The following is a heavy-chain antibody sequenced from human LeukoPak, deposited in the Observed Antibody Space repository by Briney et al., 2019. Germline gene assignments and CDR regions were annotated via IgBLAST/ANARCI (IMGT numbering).Heavy chain of an antibody. Sequence: SVKVSCKASGGTFSSYAISWVRQAPGQGLEWMGGIIPIFGTANYAQKFQGRVTITADESTSTAYMELSSLRSEDTAVYYCARARYCSSTSCYSWFDPWGQGTLVTVSS. CDR3: ARARYCSSTSCYSWFDP. V-gene: IGHV1-69*01. CDR2: IIPIFGTA. D-gene: IGHD2-2*02. CDR1: GGTFSSYA. J-gene: IGHJ5*02.